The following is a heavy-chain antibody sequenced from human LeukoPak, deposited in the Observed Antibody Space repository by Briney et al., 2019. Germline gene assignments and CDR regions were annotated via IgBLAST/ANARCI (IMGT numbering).Heavy chain of an antibody. J-gene: IGHJ3*02. D-gene: IGHD6-13*01. V-gene: IGHV3-48*04. CDR3: ARGASSSWWGGAFDI. Sequence: GGSLRLSCAASGFTFSSYSMNWVRQAPGKGLEWVSYISSSSSTIYYADSVKGRFTISRDNAKNSLYLQMNSLRAEDTAVYYCARGASSSWWGGAFDIWGQGTMVTVSS. CDR1: GFTFSSYS. CDR2: ISSSSSTI.